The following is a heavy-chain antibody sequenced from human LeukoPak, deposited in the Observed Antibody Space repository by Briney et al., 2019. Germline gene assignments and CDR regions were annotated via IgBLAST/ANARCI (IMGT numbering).Heavy chain of an antibody. V-gene: IGHV3-30-3*01. D-gene: IGHD2-21*01. CDR1: GFTFSSYA. Sequence: GGSLRLSCAASGFTFSSYAMHWVRQALGKGLEWVAVISYDGSNKYYADSVKGRFTISRDNSKNTLYLQMNSLRAEDTAVYYCARYCGGDCYGMDVWGQGTTVTVSS. J-gene: IGHJ6*02. CDR2: ISYDGSNK. CDR3: ARYCGGDCYGMDV.